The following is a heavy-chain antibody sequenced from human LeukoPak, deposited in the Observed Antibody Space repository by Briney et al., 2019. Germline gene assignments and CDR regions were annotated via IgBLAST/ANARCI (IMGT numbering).Heavy chain of an antibody. CDR2: IYHSGST. CDR1: GYSISSGYY. V-gene: IGHV4-38-2*02. CDR3: ARTQWNLSEYFDY. D-gene: IGHD1-1*01. Sequence: SETLSLTCTVAGYSISSGYYWGWIRQPSGKGREWIGSIYHSGSTYYTPSLKSRVTISVDTSKTQFSMKLSSVSAADTAVYYCARTQWNLSEYFDYWGQGTLVTVSS. J-gene: IGHJ4*02.